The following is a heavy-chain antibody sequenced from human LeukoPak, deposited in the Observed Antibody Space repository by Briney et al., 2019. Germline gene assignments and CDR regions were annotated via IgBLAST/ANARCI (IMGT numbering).Heavy chain of an antibody. J-gene: IGHJ6*02. CDR2: ISYDGSNK. D-gene: IGHD3-16*01. V-gene: IGHV3-30-3*01. CDR1: GFTFSSYA. CDR3: ARDFPLGSMDA. Sequence: GGSLRLSCAASGFTFSSYAMHWVRQAPGKGLEWVAVISYDGSNKYYADSVKGRFTISRDNSKNTLYLQMNSLRAEDTAVYYCARDFPLGSMDAWGQGTTVTVSS.